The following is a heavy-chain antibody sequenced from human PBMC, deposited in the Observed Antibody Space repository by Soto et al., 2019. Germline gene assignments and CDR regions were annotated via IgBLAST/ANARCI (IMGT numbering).Heavy chain of an antibody. J-gene: IGHJ6*02. Sequence: QVQLVESGGGVVQPGRSLRLSCAASGFTFSSYGMHWVRQAPGKGLEWVAVISYDGRNKYSADSVKGRFTISRDNSKNTLYLQMNSLRAEDTAVYYCAKDQRYSSSWYPGNSYYYGMDVWGQGTTVTVSS. D-gene: IGHD6-13*01. CDR3: AKDQRYSSSWYPGNSYYYGMDV. CDR1: GFTFSSYG. CDR2: ISYDGRNK. V-gene: IGHV3-30*18.